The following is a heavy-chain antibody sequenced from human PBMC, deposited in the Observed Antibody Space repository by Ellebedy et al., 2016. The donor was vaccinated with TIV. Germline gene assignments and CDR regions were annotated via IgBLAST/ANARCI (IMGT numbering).Heavy chain of an antibody. J-gene: IGHJ3*02. CDR2: IYYSGST. D-gene: IGHD6-13*01. CDR1: GGSITNYY. V-gene: IGHV4-59*08. CDR3: ARSTVRAPGLIDAFDI. Sequence: SETLSLTCIVSGGSITNYYWSWIRQPPGKGLECIGYIYYSGSTKYNPSLKSRVTISIDTSKNQFSLKLSSMTAADTALYYRARSTVRAPGLIDAFDIWGQGTMVTVSS.